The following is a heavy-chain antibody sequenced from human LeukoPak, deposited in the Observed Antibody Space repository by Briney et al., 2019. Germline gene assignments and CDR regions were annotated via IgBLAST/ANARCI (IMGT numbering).Heavy chain of an antibody. CDR2: ISGSGGST. D-gene: IGHD2-2*01. Sequence: GGSLRLSCAASGFTFSSYAMSWVRQAPGKGLEWVSAISGSGGSTYYADSVKGRFTISRDNSKNTLYLQMNSLRAEDTAVYYCAKMGVGVVVPAAPELNWFDPWGQGTLVTVSS. J-gene: IGHJ5*02. V-gene: IGHV3-23*01. CDR3: AKMGVGVVVPAAPELNWFDP. CDR1: GFTFSSYA.